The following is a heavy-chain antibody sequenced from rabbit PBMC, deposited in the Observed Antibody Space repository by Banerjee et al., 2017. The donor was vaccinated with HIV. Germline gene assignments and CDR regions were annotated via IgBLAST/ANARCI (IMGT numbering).Heavy chain of an antibody. Sequence: QSLEESGGGLVQPEGSLTLTCTASGFTLSSYWMCWVRQAPGKGLEWIGCIGTGSSGSTYYASWAKGRFTISKTSSTTVTLQMTSLTAADTATYFCARGTGTTYYNLWGPGTLVTVS. CDR1: GFTLSSYW. CDR3: ARGTGTTYYNL. V-gene: IGHV1S40*01. D-gene: IGHD8-1*01. J-gene: IGHJ4*01. CDR2: IGTGSSGST.